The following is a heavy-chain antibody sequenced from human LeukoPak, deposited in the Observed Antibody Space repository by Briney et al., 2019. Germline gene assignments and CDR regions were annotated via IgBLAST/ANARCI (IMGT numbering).Heavy chain of an antibody. Sequence: GGSLRLSCAASGFTFSSYGMHWVRQAPGKGLEWVAVISYDGSNKYYADSVKGRFTISRDNSKNTLYLQMTSLRAEDTAVYYCAKDYGGNSGREYYFDYWGQGTLVTVSS. CDR3: AKDYGGNSGREYYFDY. D-gene: IGHD4-23*01. V-gene: IGHV3-30*18. J-gene: IGHJ4*02. CDR1: GFTFSSYG. CDR2: ISYDGSNK.